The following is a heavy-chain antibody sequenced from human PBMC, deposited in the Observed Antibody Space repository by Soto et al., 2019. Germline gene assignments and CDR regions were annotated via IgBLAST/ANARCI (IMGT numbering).Heavy chain of an antibody. CDR3: ARLVYQQLVHY. D-gene: IGHD6-6*01. V-gene: IGHV3-7*03. CDR1: GFTFSSYW. Sequence: GGSLRLSCAASGFTFSSYWMSWVRQAPGKWQEWVANIKQDESEKYYVDYVKGRFTISRDNAKNSLYLKMNSLRAEDTAVYYCARLVYQQLVHYWGQGTLVTVSS. CDR2: IKQDESEK. J-gene: IGHJ4*02.